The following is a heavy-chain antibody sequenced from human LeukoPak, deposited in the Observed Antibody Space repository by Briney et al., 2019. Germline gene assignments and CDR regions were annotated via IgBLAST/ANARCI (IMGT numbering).Heavy chain of an antibody. J-gene: IGHJ4*02. CDR3: AREAIFGVVRQYFFDC. Sequence: GGSLRLSCAVSGFTFNSNSMNWVRQAPGKGLEWVSYISSSSDTIYYADSVKGRFTISRDNAKNSLYLQMNSLRDEDTAVYYCAREAIFGVVRQYFFDCWGQGTLVTVSS. CDR1: GFTFNSNS. D-gene: IGHD3-3*01. CDR2: ISSSSDTI. V-gene: IGHV3-48*02.